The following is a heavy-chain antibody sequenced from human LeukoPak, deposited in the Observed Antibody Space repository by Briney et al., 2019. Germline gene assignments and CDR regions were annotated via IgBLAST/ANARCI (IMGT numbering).Heavy chain of an antibody. V-gene: IGHV3-21*01. CDR2: ISSSSSYI. D-gene: IGHD1-26*01. CDR3: ARVWESLRIDY. J-gene: IGHJ4*02. Sequence: PGGSLRLSCAASGFTFSSYSMNWVRQAPGKGLEWVSSISSSSSYIYYADSVKGRFTISRDNAKNSLYLQTNSLRAEDTAVYYCARVWESLRIDYWGQGTLVTVSS. CDR1: GFTFSSYS.